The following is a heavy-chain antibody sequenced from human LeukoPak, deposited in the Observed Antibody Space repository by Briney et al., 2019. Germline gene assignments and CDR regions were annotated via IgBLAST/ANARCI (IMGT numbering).Heavy chain of an antibody. CDR3: AKGTQTTVTPLYY. CDR1: GFTLRSSA. V-gene: IGHV3-23*01. D-gene: IGHD4-11*01. J-gene: IGHJ4*02. CDR2: ISGSGDNT. Sequence: GGSLRLSCATSGFTLRSSAMSWVRQAPGKGLEWVSAISGSGDNTYSADSVKGRFTISRDNSNNTLYLQMNSLKAEDTAVYFCAKGTQTTVTPLYYWGQGTLVTVSS.